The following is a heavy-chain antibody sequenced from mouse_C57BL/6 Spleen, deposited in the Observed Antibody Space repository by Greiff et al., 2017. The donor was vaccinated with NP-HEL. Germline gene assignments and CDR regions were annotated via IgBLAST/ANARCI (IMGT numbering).Heavy chain of an antibody. V-gene: IGHV1-81*01. Sequence: QVHVKQSGAELARPGASVKLSCKASGYTFTSYGISWVKQRTGQGLEWIGEIYPRSGNTYYNEKFKGKATLTADKSSSTAYMELRSLTAEDSAVYFCARGRPFDYWGQGTTLTVSS. CDR2: IYPRSGNT. J-gene: IGHJ2*01. CDR1: GYTFTSYG. CDR3: ARGRPFDY.